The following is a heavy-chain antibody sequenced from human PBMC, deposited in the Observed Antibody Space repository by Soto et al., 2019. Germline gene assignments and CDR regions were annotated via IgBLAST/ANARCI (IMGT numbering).Heavy chain of an antibody. V-gene: IGHV3-74*01. J-gene: IGHJ6*02. CDR2: IKFDGSST. CDR3: ARGIRNYYGTDV. D-gene: IGHD5-18*01. CDR1: GFTFSSYW. Sequence: EVQLVESGGGLVQPGGSLRLSCAASGFTFSSYWMHWVRQAPGKGLVWVSRIKFDGSSTNYADSVRGRFTISRDNAKNTVYLQMTSLRDEDTAVYYCARGIRNYYGTDVWGQGTTVSVSS.